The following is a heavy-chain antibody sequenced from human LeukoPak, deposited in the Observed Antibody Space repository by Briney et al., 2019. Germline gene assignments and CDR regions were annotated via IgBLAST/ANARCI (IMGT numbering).Heavy chain of an antibody. Sequence: PGGSLRLSCAASAFTFTDYYMSWIRQAPGKGLEWISYISSSGTAISYPESVKGRLTISRDNAKNSLYLQMNSLRAEDTAVYYCARTISRGYFDYWGQGTLVTVSS. CDR1: AFTFTDYY. V-gene: IGHV3-11*04. CDR2: ISSSGTAI. D-gene: IGHD3-3*01. CDR3: ARTISRGYFDY. J-gene: IGHJ4*02.